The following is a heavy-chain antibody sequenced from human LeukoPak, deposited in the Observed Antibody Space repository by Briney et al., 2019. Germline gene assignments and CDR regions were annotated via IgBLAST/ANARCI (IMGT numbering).Heavy chain of an antibody. Sequence: SETLSLTCTVSDDSIAMYYWTWIRQPPGKGLEWIGYVDHTGSTKFNPSLNGRVSISRDTSKNFFSLRLRSVTAADTAVYFCARGRVSSSTWYSTYYYFFYMDFWGKGTTVTVSS. CDR3: ARGRVSSSTWYSTYYYFFYMDF. CDR2: VDHTGST. CDR1: DDSIAMYY. V-gene: IGHV4-59*01. D-gene: IGHD4-11*01. J-gene: IGHJ6*03.